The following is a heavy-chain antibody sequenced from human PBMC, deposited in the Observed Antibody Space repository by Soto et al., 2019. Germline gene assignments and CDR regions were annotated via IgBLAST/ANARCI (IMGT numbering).Heavy chain of an antibody. CDR3: ARGIFGSGTANDY. V-gene: IGHV3-74*01. J-gene: IGHJ4*02. Sequence: EVQLVESGGGLVQPGGSLRLSCAASGFTFTGSWMHWVHQAPGKGLVWVSRINGDGSGTSYADFVKGRFIISRDDAKNSLFRQMNGLRAEDTAVYYCARGIFGSGTANDYWGQGTLVTVSS. D-gene: IGHD3-10*01. CDR1: GFTFTGSW. CDR2: INGDGSGT.